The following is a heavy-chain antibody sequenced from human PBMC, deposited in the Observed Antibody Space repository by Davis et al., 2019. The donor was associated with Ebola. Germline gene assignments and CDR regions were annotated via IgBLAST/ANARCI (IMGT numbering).Heavy chain of an antibody. Sequence: SETLSLTCAVYGGSFSGYYWSWIRQPPGKGLEWIGEINHSGSTNYNPSLKSRVTISVDTSKNQFSLKLSSVTAADTAVYYCARAGYSSSWYSRRVYYYGMDVWGQGTTVTVSS. V-gene: IGHV4-34*01. CDR3: ARAGYSSSWYSRRVYYYGMDV. D-gene: IGHD6-13*01. CDR2: INHSGST. J-gene: IGHJ6*02. CDR1: GGSFSGYY.